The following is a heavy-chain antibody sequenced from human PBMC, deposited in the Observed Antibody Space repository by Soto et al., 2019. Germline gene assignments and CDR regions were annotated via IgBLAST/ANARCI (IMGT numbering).Heavy chain of an antibody. Sequence: PSETLSLTCAVYCGSFSGYYWSWIRQPPGKGLEWIGEINHSGSTNYNPSLKSRVTISVDTSKNQFSLKLSSVTAADTAVYYCAKSHIAAAGTGRAFDYWGQGTLVTVSS. CDR2: INHSGST. V-gene: IGHV4-34*01. D-gene: IGHD6-13*01. CDR1: CGSFSGYY. J-gene: IGHJ4*02. CDR3: AKSHIAAAGTGRAFDY.